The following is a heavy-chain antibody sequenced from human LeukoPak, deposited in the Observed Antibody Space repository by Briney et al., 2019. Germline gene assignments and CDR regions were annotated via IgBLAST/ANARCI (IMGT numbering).Heavy chain of an antibody. CDR2: INHSGST. D-gene: IGHD7-27*01. V-gene: IGHV4-34*01. Sequence: PSETLSLTCAVYGGSFSGYYWSWIRQPPGKGLEWIGEINHSGSTNYNPSLKSRVTISIDTSKNQFSLKLSSVTAADTAVYYCARHVEPALGIRPGWFDPWGQGTLVTVSS. J-gene: IGHJ5*02. CDR1: GGSFSGYY. CDR3: ARHVEPALGIRPGWFDP.